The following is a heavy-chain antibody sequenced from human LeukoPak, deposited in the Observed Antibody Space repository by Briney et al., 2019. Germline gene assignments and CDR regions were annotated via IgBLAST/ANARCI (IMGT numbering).Heavy chain of an antibody. CDR1: GYTFTSYG. CDR3: AREGSGDSSGYYYNWFDP. V-gene: IGHV1-18*01. Sequence: ASVKVSCRASGYTFTSYGISWVRQAPGQGLEWMGWISAYNGNTNYAQKLQGRVTMTTDTSTSTAYMELRSLRSDDTAVYYCAREGSGDSSGYYYNWFDPWGQGTLVTVSS. J-gene: IGHJ5*02. CDR2: ISAYNGNT. D-gene: IGHD3-22*01.